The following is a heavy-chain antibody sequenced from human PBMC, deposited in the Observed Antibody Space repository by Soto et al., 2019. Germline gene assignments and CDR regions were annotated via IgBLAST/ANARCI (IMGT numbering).Heavy chain of an antibody. V-gene: IGHV2-5*02. D-gene: IGHD3-22*01. Sequence: GNTLVNPTQTLTLTCTFSGFSLSTSGVGVGCIRQPPGKALECLALIYWDDDKRYSPSLKSRLTITMDTSKNQVVLTMTNLDPVYTRTYYCAQRIQSGYYYNGGTFNYWGQGALVTVSS. CDR2: IYWDDDK. J-gene: IGHJ4*02. CDR3: AQRIQSGYYYNGGTFNY. CDR1: GFSLSTSGVG.